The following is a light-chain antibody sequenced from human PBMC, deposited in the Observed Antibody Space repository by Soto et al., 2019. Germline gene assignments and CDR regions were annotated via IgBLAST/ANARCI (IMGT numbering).Light chain of an antibody. V-gene: IGKV1-5*03. CDR3: QHYSSYPFT. Sequence: DIQMTQSPSTLSGSVGDRVTITCRASQSISTWLAWYQQKPGKAPQLMISKASSLESGVPSRFSGSGSGTEFTLTISSLQPDDFGTYYCQHYSSYPFTFGPGTKVNIK. CDR1: QSISTW. CDR2: KAS. J-gene: IGKJ3*01.